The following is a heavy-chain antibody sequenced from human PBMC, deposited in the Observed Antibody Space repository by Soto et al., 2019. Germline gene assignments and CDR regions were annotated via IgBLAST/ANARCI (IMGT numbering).Heavy chain of an antibody. CDR1: GYTLTELS. CDR3: ATDSSSSPGTYYYCGMDV. Sequence: GASVKVSCKVSGYTLTELSMHWVRQAPGKGLEWMGGFDPEDGETIYAQKFQGRVTMTEDTSTDTAYMELSSLRSEDTAVYYCATDSSSSPGTYYYCGMDVWGQGTTVTVSS. J-gene: IGHJ6*02. V-gene: IGHV1-24*01. D-gene: IGHD6-6*01. CDR2: FDPEDGET.